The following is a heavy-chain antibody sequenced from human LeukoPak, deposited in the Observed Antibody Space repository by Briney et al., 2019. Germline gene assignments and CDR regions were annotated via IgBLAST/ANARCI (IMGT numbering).Heavy chain of an antibody. J-gene: IGHJ5*02. V-gene: IGHV1-69*06. CDR2: IIPIFGTA. D-gene: IGHD6-19*01. CDR1: GGTFSSYA. CDR3: ARARRAEYSSGWYWFDP. Sequence: ASVKVSCKASGGTFSSYAISWVRQAPGQGLEWMGGIIPIFGTANYAQKFQGRVTITADKSTSTAYMELSSLRSEDTAVYYWARARRAEYSSGWYWFDPWGQGTLVTVSS.